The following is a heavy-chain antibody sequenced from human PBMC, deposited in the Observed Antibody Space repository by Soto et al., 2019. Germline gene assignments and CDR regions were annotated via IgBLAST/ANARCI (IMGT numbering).Heavy chain of an antibody. CDR2: IIPIFGTA. CDR1: GGTFSSYA. Sequence: SVKVSCKACGGTFSSYAISWVRQAPGQGLEWMGGIIPIFGTANYAQKFQGRVTITADESTSTAYMELSSLRSEDTAVYYCARDRFRNYDFWSGYYGPSDYYYGMDVWGQGPTVTVSS. D-gene: IGHD3-3*01. J-gene: IGHJ6*02. CDR3: ARDRFRNYDFWSGYYGPSDYYYGMDV. V-gene: IGHV1-69*13.